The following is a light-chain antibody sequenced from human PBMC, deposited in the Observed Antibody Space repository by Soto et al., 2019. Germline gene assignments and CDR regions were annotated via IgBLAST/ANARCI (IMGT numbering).Light chain of an antibody. J-gene: IGLJ2*01. CDR1: SSDVGGYNY. V-gene: IGLV2-8*01. CDR2: EVS. Sequence: QSALTQPPSASGSPGQSVTISCTGTSSDVGGYNYVSWYQQHPGKAPKLMIYEVSKRPSGVPDRFSGSKSGNTASQTVSGLQAEDEADYYCSSYAGSNIVVFGGGTKVTVL. CDR3: SSYAGSNIVV.